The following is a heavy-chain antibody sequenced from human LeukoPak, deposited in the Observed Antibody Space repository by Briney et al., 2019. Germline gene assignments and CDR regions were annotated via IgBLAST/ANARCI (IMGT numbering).Heavy chain of an antibody. Sequence: SETLSLTCAVYGGSFSGYYWSWIRQPPGKGLEWIGEINHSGSTNYNPSLKSRVTISVDTSKNQFSLKLSSVTAADTAVYYCVRVRYYYDSSGYYLDYWGQGTLVTVSS. CDR2: INHSGST. D-gene: IGHD3-22*01. CDR3: VRVRYYYDSSGYYLDY. V-gene: IGHV4-34*01. CDR1: GGSFSGYY. J-gene: IGHJ4*02.